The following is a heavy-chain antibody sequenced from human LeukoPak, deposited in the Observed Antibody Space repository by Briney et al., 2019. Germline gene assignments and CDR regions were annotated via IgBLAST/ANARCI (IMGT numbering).Heavy chain of an antibody. J-gene: IGHJ4*02. CDR3: AKPFYSSSWYYFDY. D-gene: IGHD6-13*01. V-gene: IGHV3-30-3*01. CDR1: GFTFSSYA. CDR2: ISYDGSNK. Sequence: GGSLRLSCAASGFTFSSYAMPWVRQAPGKGLEWVAVISYDGSNKYYADSVKGRFTISRDNSKNTLYLQMNSLRAEDTAVYYCAKPFYSSSWYYFDYWGQGTLVTVSS.